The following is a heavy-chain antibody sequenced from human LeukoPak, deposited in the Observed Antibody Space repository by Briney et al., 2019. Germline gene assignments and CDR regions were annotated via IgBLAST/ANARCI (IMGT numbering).Heavy chain of an antibody. CDR3: ASSGYSASGGGAYYFDY. CDR1: GYTFTSYY. D-gene: IGHD6-13*01. J-gene: IGHJ4*02. Sequence: ASVTVSCKASGYTFTSYYMHWVRQAPGQGLEWMGIINPSGGSTSYAQQFQGRVTMTRDTSTSTVYMQLRSLRSEDPAVYYWASSGYSASGGGAYYFDYWGQGTLVPVSS. CDR2: INPSGGST. V-gene: IGHV1-46*01.